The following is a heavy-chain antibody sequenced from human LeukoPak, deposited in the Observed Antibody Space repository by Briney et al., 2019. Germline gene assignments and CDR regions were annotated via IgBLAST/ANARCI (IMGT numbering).Heavy chain of an antibody. CDR1: GGTFSSYA. CDR3: ARLPYGFGELRDAFDI. Sequence: SVKVSCKASGGTFSSYAISWVRQAPGQGLEWMGRIIPIFGTANYAQKFQGRVTITTDESTSTAYMELSSLRSEDTAVYYCARLPYGFGELRDAFDIWGQGTMVAVSS. J-gene: IGHJ3*02. CDR2: IIPIFGTA. D-gene: IGHD3-10*01. V-gene: IGHV1-69*05.